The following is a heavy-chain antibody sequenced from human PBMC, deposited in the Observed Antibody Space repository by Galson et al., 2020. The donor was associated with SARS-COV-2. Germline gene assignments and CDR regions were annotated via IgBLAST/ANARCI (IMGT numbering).Heavy chain of an antibody. D-gene: IGHD4-17*01. V-gene: IGHV3-33*01. CDR1: GFTFSSYG. CDR2: IWYDGTNK. Sequence: QLGESLKISCAASGFTFSSYGMHWVRQAPGKGLEWVAVIWYDGTNKYYADSVKGRFTISRDNSKNTLYLQMNSLRAEDTAVYYCARDQGRGYGDYEGFDYWGQGTLVTVSS. CDR3: ARDQGRGYGDYEGFDY. J-gene: IGHJ4*02.